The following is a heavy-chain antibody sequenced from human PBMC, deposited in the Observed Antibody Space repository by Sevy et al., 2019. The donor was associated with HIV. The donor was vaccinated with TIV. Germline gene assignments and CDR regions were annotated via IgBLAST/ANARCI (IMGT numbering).Heavy chain of an antibody. Sequence: GESLKISCAASGFTFSSYAMHWVRQAPGKGLEWVAVISYDGSNKYYADSVKGRFTISRDNSKNTLYLQMNSLRAEDTAVYYCAKRGYCSGGSCHNLDYWGQGTLVTVSS. V-gene: IGHV3-30*18. J-gene: IGHJ4*02. CDR2: ISYDGSNK. D-gene: IGHD2-15*01. CDR1: GFTFSSYA. CDR3: AKRGYCSGGSCHNLDY.